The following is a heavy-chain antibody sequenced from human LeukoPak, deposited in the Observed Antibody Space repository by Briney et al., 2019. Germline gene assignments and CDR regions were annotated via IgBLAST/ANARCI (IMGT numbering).Heavy chain of an antibody. CDR3: TTLDSSGYLGFAFDI. CDR2: IKSKTDGGTT. Sequence: GGSLRLSCAASGFTFSNAWMSWVRQAPGKGLEWVGRIKSKTDGGTTDYAAPVKGRFTISRDDSKNTLYLQMNSLKTEDTAVYYCTTLDSSGYLGFAFDIWGQGTMVTVSS. D-gene: IGHD3-22*01. J-gene: IGHJ3*02. V-gene: IGHV3-15*01. CDR1: GFTFSNAW.